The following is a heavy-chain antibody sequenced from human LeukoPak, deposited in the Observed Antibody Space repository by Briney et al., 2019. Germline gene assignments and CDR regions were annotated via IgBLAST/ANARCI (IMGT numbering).Heavy chain of an antibody. CDR2: NSYSEGT. CDR3: ATADWESFYFDS. J-gene: IGHJ4*02. D-gene: IGHD1-26*01. V-gene: IGHV4-31*03. Sequence: SETLTLTCTVSGCSVSRGGYYWNWIRQHPGKGLEWIGFNSYSEGTDYSPSLMSRITISEDRSQNQFSLKMRDVTAADTAVYFCATADWESFYFDSWGQGALVAVSS. CDR1: GCSVSRGGYY.